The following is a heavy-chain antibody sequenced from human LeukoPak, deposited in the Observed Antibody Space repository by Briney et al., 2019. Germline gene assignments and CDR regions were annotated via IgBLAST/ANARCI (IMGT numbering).Heavy chain of an antibody. J-gene: IGHJ4*02. V-gene: IGHV1-2*06. D-gene: IGHD3-9*01. CDR3: ARDFAGYYFDY. CDR2: IIPNSGGT. Sequence: ASVKVSCKASGYTFTGYYMHWVRQAPGQGLEWMGRIIPNSGGTIYAQKFQGRVTMTRDTSISTGYMELSRLRSDDTAIYYCARDFAGYYFDYWGQGTLVTVSS. CDR1: GYTFTGYY.